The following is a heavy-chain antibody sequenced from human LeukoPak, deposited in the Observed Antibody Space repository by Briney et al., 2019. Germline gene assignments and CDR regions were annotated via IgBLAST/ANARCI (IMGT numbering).Heavy chain of an antibody. CDR3: ARSFHLYDILTGYYRDAFDI. V-gene: IGHV4-39*07. J-gene: IGHJ3*02. CDR2: IYYSGST. Sequence: SETLSLTCTVSGGSISSSSYYWGWIRQPPGKGLEWIGSIYYSGSTYYNPSLKSRVTISVDTSKNQFSLKLSSVTAADTAVYYCARSFHLYDILTGYYRDAFDIWGQGTMVTVSS. D-gene: IGHD3-9*01. CDR1: GGSISSSSYY.